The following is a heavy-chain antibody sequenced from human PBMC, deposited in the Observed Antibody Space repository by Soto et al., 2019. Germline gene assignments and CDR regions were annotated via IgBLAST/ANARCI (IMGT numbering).Heavy chain of an antibody. V-gene: IGHV5-51*01. Sequence: PGESLKISCKGSGYSFTNYWIGWVRQMPGKGLEWMGIIYPGDSDTRYSPSFQGQVIFSADKSISTAYLQWSSLKASDTAMYYCARSYSTSWNGRNDYYYAMDVWGQGTTVTVSS. CDR3: ARSYSTSWNGRNDYYYAMDV. CDR2: IYPGDSDT. CDR1: GYSFTNYW. J-gene: IGHJ6*02. D-gene: IGHD6-13*01.